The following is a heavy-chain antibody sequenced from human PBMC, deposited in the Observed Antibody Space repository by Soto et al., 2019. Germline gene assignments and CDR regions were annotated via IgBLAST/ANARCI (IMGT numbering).Heavy chain of an antibody. CDR3: AKDSGYYGSGSYYYYYGMDV. Sequence: TGGSLRLSCAASGFTFSSYGMHWVRQAPGKGLEWVAVISYDGSNKYYADSVKGRFTISRDNSKNTLYLQMNSLRAEDTAVYYCAKDSGYYGSGSYYYYYGMDVWGQGTTVTVSS. CDR1: GFTFSSYG. J-gene: IGHJ6*02. V-gene: IGHV3-30*18. D-gene: IGHD3-10*01. CDR2: ISYDGSNK.